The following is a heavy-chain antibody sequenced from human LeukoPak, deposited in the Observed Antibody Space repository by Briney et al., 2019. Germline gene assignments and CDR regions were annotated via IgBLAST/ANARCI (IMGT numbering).Heavy chain of an antibody. CDR1: GGSISGSNW. V-gene: IGHV4-4*02. Sequence: KASETLSLTCAVSGGSISGSNWWSWVRQPPGKGLEWIGEIYHSGSTNYNPSLKSRVTISVDKSKNQFSLKLSSVTAADTAVYYCARGGYDFWSGYSTYYFDYWGQGTLVTVSS. J-gene: IGHJ4*02. CDR2: IYHSGST. D-gene: IGHD3-3*01. CDR3: ARGGYDFWSGYSTYYFDY.